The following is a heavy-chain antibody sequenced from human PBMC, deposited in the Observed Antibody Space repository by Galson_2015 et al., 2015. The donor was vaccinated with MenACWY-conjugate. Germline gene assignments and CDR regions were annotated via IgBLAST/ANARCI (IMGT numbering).Heavy chain of an antibody. CDR3: ASLAGQWLENLDY. Sequence: ETLSLTCNVSGGSISSSSHYWGWIRQPPGQGLEWIGSIYYSGSTYYNPSLKSRVTISIDTSKIQFSLKLTSVTAADTAIYYCASLAGQWLENLDYWGQGTLVTVSS. V-gene: IGHV4-39*01. D-gene: IGHD6-19*01. CDR2: IYYSGST. CDR1: GGSISSSSHY. J-gene: IGHJ4*02.